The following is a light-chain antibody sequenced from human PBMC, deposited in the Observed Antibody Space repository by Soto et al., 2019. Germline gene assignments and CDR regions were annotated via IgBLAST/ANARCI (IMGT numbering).Light chain of an antibody. V-gene: IGKV3-20*01. CDR2: GAS. CDR3: QQYQSLT. J-gene: IGKJ4*01. CDR1: QSVSSSY. Sequence: IVLTQSPAILALSPGDRATLSCRASQSVSSSYLAWYQHKPGQAPRLLIHGASSRVTGIPDRFSGSGSGTAFTLTITRLEPEDFAVYYCQQYQSLTFGGGTKVDIK.